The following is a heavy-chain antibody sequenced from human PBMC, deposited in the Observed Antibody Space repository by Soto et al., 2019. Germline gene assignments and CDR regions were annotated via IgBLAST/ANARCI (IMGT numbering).Heavy chain of an antibody. V-gene: IGHV4-61*08. CDR1: GGSFKSGGYS. J-gene: IGHJ4*02. Sequence: SETLSLTCTVSGGSFKSGGYSWSWIRQPPGKGLEWIGYVYHTGRTSYNPSLMSRVSISMDTSKNQFSLNLDSVTAADTAVYFCARDFAYFDSWGQGTLVTVSS. CDR3: ARDFAYFDS. CDR2: VYHTGRT. D-gene: IGHD3-3*01.